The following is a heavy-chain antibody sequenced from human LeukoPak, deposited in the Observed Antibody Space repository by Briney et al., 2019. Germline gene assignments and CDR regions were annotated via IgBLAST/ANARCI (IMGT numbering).Heavy chain of an antibody. D-gene: IGHD2-15*01. CDR3: ATGGYCSGGSCFDY. V-gene: IGHV3-48*01. J-gene: IGHJ4*02. CDR2: ISTGSTTI. CDR1: GFTFSSYS. Sequence: GGSLRLSCAVSGFTFSSYSMNWVRQAPGKGLEWVSYISTGSTTIYYADSVKGRFTISRDNAKNSLYLQMNSLRAEDTAVYYCATGGYCSGGSCFDYWGQGTLVTVSS.